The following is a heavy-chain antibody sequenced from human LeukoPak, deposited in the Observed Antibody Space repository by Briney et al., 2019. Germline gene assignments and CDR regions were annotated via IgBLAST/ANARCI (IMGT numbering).Heavy chain of an antibody. D-gene: IGHD6-13*01. V-gene: IGHV3-30*04. CDR2: ISYDGSNK. CDR1: GFTFSSYA. CDR3: TKDRRGPAAGTWYFDS. J-gene: IGHJ4*02. Sequence: GRSLRLSCAASGFTFSSYAMHWVRQAPGKGLEWVAVISYDGSNKYYADSVKGRFTISRDNSKNTLDLQMNSLRAGDTAIYYCTKDRRGPAAGTWYFDSWGQGTLVTVSS.